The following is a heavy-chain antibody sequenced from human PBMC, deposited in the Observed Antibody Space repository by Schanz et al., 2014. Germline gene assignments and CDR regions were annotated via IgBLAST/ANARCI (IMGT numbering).Heavy chain of an antibody. V-gene: IGHV3-30*04. D-gene: IGHD2-8*01. J-gene: IGHJ4*02. CDR3: ASLYDREYFDY. CDR1: GFTFRGHA. Sequence: VQVVESGGGLVQPGGSLRLSCAASGFTFRGHAMHWVRQAPGKGLEWVALVSFDGTTKYYADSVKGRFTISRDNSKNTLSLQMNSLRAEDTAVYYCASLYDREYFDYWGQGTLVTVSS. CDR2: VSFDGTTK.